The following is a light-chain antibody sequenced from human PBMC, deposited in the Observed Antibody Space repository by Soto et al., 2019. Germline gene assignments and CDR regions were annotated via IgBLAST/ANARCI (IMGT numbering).Light chain of an antibody. CDR3: LLYYGGAVV. CDR2: STD. J-gene: IGLJ2*01. V-gene: IGLV7-43*01. Sequence: QAVVTQEPSLTVSLGGTVTLTCASSTGTVTSGHYPNWLQQKPGQAPRALIYSTDTRHSWTPARFSGSLLGGKAALTLSGVQPEDEADYYCLLYYGGAVVFGGGTKLTVL. CDR1: TGTVTSGHY.